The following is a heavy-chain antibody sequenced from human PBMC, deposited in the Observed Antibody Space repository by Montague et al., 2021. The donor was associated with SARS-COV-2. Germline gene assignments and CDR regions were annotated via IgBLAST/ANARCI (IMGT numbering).Heavy chain of an antibody. V-gene: IGHV4-59*01. CDR3: ARVFPRWLQLDPHFDY. CDR1: GGSISSYY. J-gene: IGHJ4*02. CDR2: IYYSGST. D-gene: IGHD5-24*01. Sequence: SEPLSLTCTVSGGSISSYYWSWIRQPPGKGLEWIGYIYYSGSTNYNPSLKSRVTISVDTSKNQFSLKLSSVTAADTAVYYCARVFPRWLQLDPHFDYWGQGTLVTVSS.